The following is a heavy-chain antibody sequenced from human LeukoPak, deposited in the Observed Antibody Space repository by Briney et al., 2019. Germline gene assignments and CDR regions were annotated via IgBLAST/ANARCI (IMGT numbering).Heavy chain of an antibody. V-gene: IGHV3-66*01. CDR1: GFTVSGIY. CDR3: ARDLSNYYDSSGPNDY. D-gene: IGHD3-22*01. J-gene: IGHJ4*02. Sequence: PGESLRLSCTASGFTVSGIYMSWVRQAPGKGLEWVSFIYSGGDTYYADSVKGRFTISRDNSKNTVFLQMNSLRAEDTAVYYCARDLSNYYDSSGPNDYWGQGTLVTVSS. CDR2: IYSGGDT.